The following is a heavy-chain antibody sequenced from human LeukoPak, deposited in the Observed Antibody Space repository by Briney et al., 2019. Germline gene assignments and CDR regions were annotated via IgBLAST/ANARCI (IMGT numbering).Heavy chain of an antibody. Sequence: GGSLRLSCAASGFTFSSYAMSWVRQTPGKGLEWVSATIGGGDDTYHADSVKGRFTISRDNSRNTLYMQMNNLRAEDTAIYYCAKSIPARCSGATCYPFDYWGQGTLVTVSS. CDR2: TIGGGDDT. CDR3: AKSIPARCSGATCYPFDY. J-gene: IGHJ4*02. CDR1: GFTFSSYA. V-gene: IGHV3-23*01. D-gene: IGHD2-15*01.